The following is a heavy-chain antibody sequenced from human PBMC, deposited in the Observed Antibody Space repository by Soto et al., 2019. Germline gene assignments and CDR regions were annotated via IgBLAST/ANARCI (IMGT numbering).Heavy chain of an antibody. CDR1: GFTFSSYS. CDR3: ARVRPPYYMDV. J-gene: IGHJ6*03. Sequence: GVLRLSCAASGFTFSSYSMNWVRQAPGKGLEWVSSISSSSSYIYYADSVKGRFTISRDNAKNSLYLQMNSLRAEDTAVYYCARVRPPYYMDVWGKGTTVTVSS. V-gene: IGHV3-21*01. CDR2: ISSSSSYI.